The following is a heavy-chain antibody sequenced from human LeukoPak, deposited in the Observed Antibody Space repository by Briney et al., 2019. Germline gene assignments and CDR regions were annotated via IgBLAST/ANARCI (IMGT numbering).Heavy chain of an antibody. V-gene: IGHV3-33*06. J-gene: IGHJ4*02. CDR3: AKDLFCGDYGVDY. CDR1: GFTFSSYG. CDR2: IWYDGSNK. D-gene: IGHD4-17*01. Sequence: GRSLRLSCAASGFTFSSYGMHWVRQAPGKGLEWVVVIWYDGSNKYYADSVKGRFTISRDNSKNTLYLQMNSLRAEDTAVYYCAKDLFCGDYGVDYWGQGTLVTVSS.